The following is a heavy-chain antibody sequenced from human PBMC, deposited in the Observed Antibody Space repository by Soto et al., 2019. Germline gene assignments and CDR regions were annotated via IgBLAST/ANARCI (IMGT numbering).Heavy chain of an antibody. V-gene: IGHV5-51*01. Sequence: PGESLKISCKTSGYSFISYWVAWVRQKPGKGLEWMGTFYPGDSTSTYSPSFQGQVTISVDKSISTAYLNLRSLKASDTAMYYCARLIGYCRNNDCSWTFDIWGQGTTVTVS. CDR1: GYSFISYW. CDR2: FYPGDSTS. J-gene: IGHJ3*02. CDR3: ARLIGYCRNNDCSWTFDI. D-gene: IGHD2-2*03.